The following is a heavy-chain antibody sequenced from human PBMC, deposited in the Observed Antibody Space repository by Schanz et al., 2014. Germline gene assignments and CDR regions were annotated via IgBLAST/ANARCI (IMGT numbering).Heavy chain of an antibody. CDR1: GFTFSAYY. V-gene: IGHV3-72*01. D-gene: IGHD1-20*01. J-gene: IGHJ6*02. CDR3: ARVTITPGGPGLDV. CDR2: TINRATNYFT. Sequence: EVQLVESGGGLVKPGGSLRLSCAASGFTFSAYYMHWVRQAPGKGLEWVGRTINRATNYFTEYAASVKGRFTISRDDSKNTLYLQMSSLKSEDTALYYCARVTITPGGPGLDVWGQGTPVTVSS.